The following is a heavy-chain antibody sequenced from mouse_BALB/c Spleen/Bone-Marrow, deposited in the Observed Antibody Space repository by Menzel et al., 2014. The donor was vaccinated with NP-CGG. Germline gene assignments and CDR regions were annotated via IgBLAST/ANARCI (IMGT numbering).Heavy chain of an antibody. V-gene: IGHV1S81*02. J-gene: IGHJ1*01. CDR2: INPTNGGT. CDR3: TRSNYGYWYFDV. D-gene: IGHD1-1*01. Sequence: VQLQQSGAELVKPGASVKLSCKASGYTFTRYYMYWVKQRPGQGLECIGEINPTNGGTNFNEKFKSKATLNVDKSSSTAYMQQSSLTSEDSGVYYGTRSNYGYWYFDVWGAGTTVTVSS. CDR1: GYTFTRYY.